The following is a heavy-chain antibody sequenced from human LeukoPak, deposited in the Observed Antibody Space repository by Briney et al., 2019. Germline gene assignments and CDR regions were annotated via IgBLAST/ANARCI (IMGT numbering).Heavy chain of an antibody. J-gene: IGHJ2*01. D-gene: IGHD3-3*01. CDR1: GGSISSGSYY. Sequence: SQTLSLTCTVSGGSISSGSYYWSWIRQPDGKGLEWIGRIYTSGSTNYNPSLKSRVTISVDTSKNQFSLKLSSVTAADTAVYYCARSLTIFGAGSWYFDLWGRGTLVTVSS. CDR3: ARSLTIFGAGSWYFDL. V-gene: IGHV4-61*02. CDR2: IYTSGST.